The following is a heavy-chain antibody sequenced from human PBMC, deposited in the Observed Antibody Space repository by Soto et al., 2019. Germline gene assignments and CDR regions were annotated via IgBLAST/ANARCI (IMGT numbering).Heavy chain of an antibody. CDR1: GFTFRTYW. J-gene: IGHJ6*02. Sequence: EVQLVESGGGLVQPGGSLRLSCGASGFTFRTYWLSWVRQVPGKGLEWVANINQDGGEIYYVDSVKGRFTISRDNAKNSLHLQMSSLRAEDTALYYCAREGTTSWYSYDYHGIDVWGQGTTVTVSS. D-gene: IGHD5-18*01. CDR2: INQDGGEI. V-gene: IGHV3-7*05. CDR3: AREGTTSWYSYDYHGIDV.